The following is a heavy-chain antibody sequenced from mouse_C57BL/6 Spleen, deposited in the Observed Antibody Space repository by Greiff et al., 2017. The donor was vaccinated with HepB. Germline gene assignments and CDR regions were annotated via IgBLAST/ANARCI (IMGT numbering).Heavy chain of an antibody. CDR1: GYTFTSYW. J-gene: IGHJ3*01. Sequence: VQLQQPGAELVMPGASVKLSCKASGYTFTSYWMHWVKQRPGQGLEWIGEIDPSDSYTNYNQKFKGKSTLTVDKSSSTAYMQLRSLTSEDSAVYYCARGGDYDGGAWFAYWGQGTLVTVSA. CDR2: IDPSDSYT. CDR3: ARGGDYDGGAWFAY. D-gene: IGHD2-4*01. V-gene: IGHV1-69*01.